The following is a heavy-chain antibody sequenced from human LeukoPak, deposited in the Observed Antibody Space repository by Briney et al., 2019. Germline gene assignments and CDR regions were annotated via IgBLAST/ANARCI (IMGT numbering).Heavy chain of an antibody. V-gene: IGHV3-7*01. CDR1: GFTFSSYW. CDR2: IKQDGSEK. D-gene: IGHD2-2*02. Sequence: GGSLRLSCAASGFTFSSYWMSWVRQAPGKGLEWVANIKQDGSEKYYVDSVKGRFTISRDNAKNSLYLQMNSLRAEDTAVYYCSRHLGYCSSTSCYTYAFDIWGQGTMVTVPS. CDR3: SRHLGYCSSTSCYTYAFDI. J-gene: IGHJ3*02.